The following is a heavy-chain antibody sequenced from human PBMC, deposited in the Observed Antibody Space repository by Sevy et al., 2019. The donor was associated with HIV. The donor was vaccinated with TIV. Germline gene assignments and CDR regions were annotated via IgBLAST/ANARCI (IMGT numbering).Heavy chain of an antibody. J-gene: IGHJ4*02. CDR3: AQERLGRFDS. CDR1: GFTFSAYW. D-gene: IGHD1-26*01. Sequence: GESLKISCAASGFTFSAYWMNWVRQAPGKGLEWVANVEPDWGNKHYVDSVEGRFTISRDNAKNSLYLEMNSLRVEDTAVYYCAQERLGRFDSWGQGTLVTVSS. V-gene: IGHV3-7*01. CDR2: VEPDWGNK.